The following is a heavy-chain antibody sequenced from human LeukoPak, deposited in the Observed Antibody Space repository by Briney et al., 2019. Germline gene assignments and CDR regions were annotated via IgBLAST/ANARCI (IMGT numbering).Heavy chain of an antibody. CDR2: INTGGRTI. CDR3: AKDNAYYYADY. D-gene: IGHD3-10*01. Sequence: TGGSLRLSCAASGFTFSRYWMHWVRQAPGKGLVWVSRINTGGRTITYADSVKGRFTISRDNAKNTLYLQMNSLRAEDTAVYYCAKDNAYYYADYWGQGTLVTVSS. V-gene: IGHV3-74*01. CDR1: GFTFSRYW. J-gene: IGHJ4*02.